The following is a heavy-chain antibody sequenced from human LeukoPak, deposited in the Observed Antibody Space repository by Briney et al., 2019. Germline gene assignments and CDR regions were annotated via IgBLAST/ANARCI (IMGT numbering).Heavy chain of an antibody. D-gene: IGHD1-26*01. J-gene: IGHJ3*01. Sequence: ASVKVSCKASGYTFINHGISWVRQAPGQGLEWLGSISGYNTRPKYEQTLLGRVTLSTDTSTNTVYMELRSLRSDDTAVYYCARVGVGAYLDAFDFWGKGTMVTVSS. CDR3: ARVGVGAYLDAFDF. CDR2: ISGYNTRP. CDR1: GYTFINHG. V-gene: IGHV1-18*01.